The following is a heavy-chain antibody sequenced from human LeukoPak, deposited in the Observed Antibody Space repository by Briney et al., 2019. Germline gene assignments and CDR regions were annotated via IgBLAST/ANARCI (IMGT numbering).Heavy chain of an antibody. Sequence: PGGSLRLSCAASGFTFSSYSMNWVRQAPGKGLEWVSSISSSSYIYYADSVKGRFTISRDNAKNSLYLQMNSLRAEDTAVYYCARDRENYDSSGYYVYYYGMDVWGQGTTVTVSS. V-gene: IGHV3-21*01. D-gene: IGHD3-22*01. CDR3: ARDRENYDSSGYYVYYYGMDV. J-gene: IGHJ6*02. CDR2: ISSSSYI. CDR1: GFTFSSYS.